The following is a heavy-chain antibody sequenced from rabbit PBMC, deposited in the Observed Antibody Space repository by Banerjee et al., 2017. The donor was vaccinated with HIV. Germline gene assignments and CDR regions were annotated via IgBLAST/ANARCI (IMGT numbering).Heavy chain of an antibody. Sequence: QEQLVESGGGLVQPGGSLTLSCKGSGFDFSSYGVSWVRQAPGKGLEWLACIYTASSGNTYYASWAKGRFTISKTSSTTVTLQMTSLTAADTATYFCAREDGGGSLNLWGPGTLVTVS. CDR3: AREDGGGSLNL. V-gene: IGHV1S45*01. J-gene: IGHJ4*01. CDR2: IYTASSGNT. CDR1: GFDFSSYG. D-gene: IGHD8-1*01.